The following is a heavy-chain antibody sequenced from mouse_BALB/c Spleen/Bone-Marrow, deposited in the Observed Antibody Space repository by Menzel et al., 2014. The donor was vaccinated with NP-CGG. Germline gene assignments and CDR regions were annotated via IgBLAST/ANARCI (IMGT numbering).Heavy chain of an antibody. CDR2: IYPGSGNT. Sequence: QLQESGPELVKPGASVKISCKASGYTFTDYYINWVKQKPGQGLEWIGWIYPGSGNTKYNEKFKGKAALTVDTSPSTAYMQLSSLTSEDTAVYFCANLGRYAMDYWGQGTSVTVSS. J-gene: IGHJ4*01. CDR3: ANLGRYAMDY. V-gene: IGHV1-84*02. D-gene: IGHD3-1*01. CDR1: GYTFTDYY.